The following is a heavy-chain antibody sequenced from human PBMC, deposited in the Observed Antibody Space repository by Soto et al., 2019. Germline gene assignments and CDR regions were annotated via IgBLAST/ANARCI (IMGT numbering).Heavy chain of an antibody. CDR1: GGSISSSSYY. CDR2: IYYSGST. J-gene: IGHJ4*02. CDR3: AGLLEESYDILTGQPDNPFDY. Sequence: SETLSLTCTVSGGSISSSSYYWGWIRQPPGKGLEWIGSIYYSGSTYYNPSLKSRVTISVDTSKNQFSLKLSSVTAADTAVYYCAGLLEESYDILTGQPDNPFDYWGQGTLVTVSS. V-gene: IGHV4-39*01. D-gene: IGHD3-9*01.